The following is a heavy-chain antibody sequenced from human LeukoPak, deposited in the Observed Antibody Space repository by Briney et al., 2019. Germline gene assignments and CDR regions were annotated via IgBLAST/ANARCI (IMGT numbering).Heavy chain of an antibody. CDR3: AREKGRVLLWFGGNWFDP. CDR1: GFTFSDHY. J-gene: IGHJ5*02. CDR2: ISQTGSSI. V-gene: IGHV3-11*01. D-gene: IGHD3-10*01. Sequence: GGSLRLSCAASGFTFSDHYMSWIRQAPGKGLESISYISQTGSSIYYADSVEGRFTISRDNAKNSLYLQMNSLRAEDTAVYYCAREKGRVLLWFGGNWFDPWGQGTLVTVSS.